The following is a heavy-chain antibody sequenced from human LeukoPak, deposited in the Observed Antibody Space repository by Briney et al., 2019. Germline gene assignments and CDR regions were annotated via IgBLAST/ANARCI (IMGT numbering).Heavy chain of an antibody. Sequence: PGGSLRLSCAASGFTFTNAWMTWVRQAPGKGLEWVGRIKSKADDGTTDYAAPVKGRFTISRDDSKNTLSLQMNSLKTEDTAVYYCTTDEGCLNYWGQGALVTVSS. J-gene: IGHJ4*02. CDR1: GFTFTNAW. D-gene: IGHD3-16*01. CDR2: IKSKADDGTT. V-gene: IGHV3-15*01. CDR3: TTDEGCLNY.